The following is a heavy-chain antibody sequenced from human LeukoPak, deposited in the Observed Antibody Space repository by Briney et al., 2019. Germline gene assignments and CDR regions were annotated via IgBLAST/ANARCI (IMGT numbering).Heavy chain of an antibody. Sequence: GGSLRLSCAASGFTFSSYAMHWVRQAPGKGLEWVTFIRYDGSNKYYADSVKGRFTISRDNSKNTLYLQMNSLRAEDTAVYYCAKGSKGVLFTRDHYMDVWGKGTTVTISS. CDR1: GFTFSSYA. J-gene: IGHJ6*03. CDR3: AKGSKGVLFTRDHYMDV. V-gene: IGHV3-30*02. D-gene: IGHD3-3*01. CDR2: IRYDGSNK.